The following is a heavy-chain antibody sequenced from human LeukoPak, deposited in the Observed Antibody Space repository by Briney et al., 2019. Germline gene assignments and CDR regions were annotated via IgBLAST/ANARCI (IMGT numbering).Heavy chain of an antibody. Sequence: SETLSLTCTVSGGSISNYYWSLIRQPPEKGLEYIGYIYYTGSTYYNPSLKSRVTISLDTSKNQFSLKLSSVTAADTAVYYCVRRYYYDIWGQGTLVTVSS. CDR2: IYYTGST. D-gene: IGHD3-22*01. CDR3: VRRYYYDI. CDR1: GGSISNYY. V-gene: IGHV4-59*01. J-gene: IGHJ4*02.